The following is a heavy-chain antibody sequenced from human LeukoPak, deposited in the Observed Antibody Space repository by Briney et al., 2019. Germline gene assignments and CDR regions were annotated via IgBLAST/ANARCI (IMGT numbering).Heavy chain of an antibody. CDR1: GYTLTELS. D-gene: IGHD3-16*01. CDR3: AKLGDTYAWSPPDY. Sequence: ASVKVSCKVSGYTLTELSMHWVRQAPGKGLEWMGGFDPEDGETIYAQKFQGRVTMTEDTSTDTAYMELSSLRSEDTAVYYCAKLGDTYAWSPPDYWGQGTLVTVSS. J-gene: IGHJ4*02. V-gene: IGHV1-24*01. CDR2: FDPEDGET.